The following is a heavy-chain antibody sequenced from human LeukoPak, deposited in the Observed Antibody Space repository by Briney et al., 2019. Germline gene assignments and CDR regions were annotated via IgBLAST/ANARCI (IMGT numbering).Heavy chain of an antibody. CDR3: AKGYSSGWYPGGY. CDR2: ISGSGGST. D-gene: IGHD6-19*01. J-gene: IGHJ4*02. Sequence: PGRSLRLSCAASGFTFSSYAMSWVRQAPGKGLEWVSAISGSGGSTYYADSVKGRFTISRDNSKNTLYLQMNSLRAEDTAVYYCAKGYSSGWYPGGYWGQGTLVTVSS. CDR1: GFTFSSYA. V-gene: IGHV3-23*01.